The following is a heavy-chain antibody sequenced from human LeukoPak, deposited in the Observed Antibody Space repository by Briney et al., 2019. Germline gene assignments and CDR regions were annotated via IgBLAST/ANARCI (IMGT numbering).Heavy chain of an antibody. V-gene: IGHV3-7*05. CDR3: ARDYPPPPVAGPYYFDY. CDR2: IKQDGSEK. Sequence: TGGSLRLSCAASGFTFSNYWMSWVRQAPGKGLECVANIKQDGSEKYYVDSVKGRFTISRDNAKNSLYLQMNSLRAEDTAVYYCARDYPPPPVAGPYYFDYWGQGTLVTVPS. D-gene: IGHD6-19*01. CDR1: GFTFSNYW. J-gene: IGHJ4*02.